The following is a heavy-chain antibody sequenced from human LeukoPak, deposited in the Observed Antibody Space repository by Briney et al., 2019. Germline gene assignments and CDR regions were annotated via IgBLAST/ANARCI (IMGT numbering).Heavy chain of an antibody. Sequence: PGGSLRLSCAASGFTVSSNYMSWVRQAPGKGLEWVSVIYSGGSTYYADSVKGRFTISRDNSKNTLYLQMNSLRAEDTAVYYCAKGGSGGYYSFDYWGQGTLVTVSS. D-gene: IGHD1-26*01. V-gene: IGHV3-53*01. CDR3: AKGGSGGYYSFDY. CDR2: IYSGGST. J-gene: IGHJ4*02. CDR1: GFTVSSNY.